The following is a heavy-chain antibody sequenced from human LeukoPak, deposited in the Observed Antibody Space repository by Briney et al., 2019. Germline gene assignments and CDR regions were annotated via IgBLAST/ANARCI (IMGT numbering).Heavy chain of an antibody. CDR2: ISGSGGST. V-gene: IGHV3-23*01. CDR1: GFTFSSYA. Sequence: GGALRLSCAASGFTFSSYAMTWVRQAPGKGLEWVSAISGSGGSTFYADSVKGRFTISRDNSKRTLYLQMNSLRVEDTAVYYCATDYYDSSGYYGLDYWGRGTLVTVSS. CDR3: ATDYYDSSGYYGLDY. D-gene: IGHD3-22*01. J-gene: IGHJ4*02.